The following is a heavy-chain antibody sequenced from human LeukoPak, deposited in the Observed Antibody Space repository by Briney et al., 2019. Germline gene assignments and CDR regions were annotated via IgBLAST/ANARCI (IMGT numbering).Heavy chain of an antibody. V-gene: IGHV4-38-2*02. CDR2: IYHTGDT. CDR3: AAIQGSFDY. CDR1: GYSISSGYY. Sequence: SETLSLTCTVSGYSISSGYYWGWIRQSPGKGPEWIGSIYHTGDTYYNPSVRSRVTISVDTSKNHFSLKVSSVTAADTAVYYCAAIQGSFDYWGQGTLVIVSS. J-gene: IGHJ4*02. D-gene: IGHD2-15*01.